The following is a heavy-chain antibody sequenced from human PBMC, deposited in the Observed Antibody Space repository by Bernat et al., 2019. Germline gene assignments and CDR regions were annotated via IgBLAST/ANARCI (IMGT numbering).Heavy chain of an antibody. CDR3: ATLGEYGAASAFDI. Sequence: QVQLVQSGAEVKKPGASVKVSCKVSGYTLTELSMHWVRQAPGKGLEWMGGFDPEDGETIYEQKFQGRVTMTEDTSTDTAYIGLSSLRSEDAAVYYCATLGEYGAASAFDIWGQGTMVTVSS. D-gene: IGHD4-17*01. V-gene: IGHV1-24*01. CDR1: GYTLTELS. J-gene: IGHJ3*02. CDR2: FDPEDGET.